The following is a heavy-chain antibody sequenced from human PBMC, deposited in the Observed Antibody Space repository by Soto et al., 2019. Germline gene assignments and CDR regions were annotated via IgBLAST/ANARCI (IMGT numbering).Heavy chain of an antibody. CDR3: AKGGTSYNWFNP. D-gene: IGHD2-8*01. J-gene: IGHJ5*02. CDR2: ISGSGGYT. CDR1: GFTFSSYA. Sequence: GGSLRLSCAASGFTFSSYAMSWVRQAPGKGLEWVSTISGSGGYTYYADSVKGRFTISIDNSKNTLYLQMNSLRAEDTAVYYCAKGGTSYNWFNPWGQGTLVTVSS. V-gene: IGHV3-23*01.